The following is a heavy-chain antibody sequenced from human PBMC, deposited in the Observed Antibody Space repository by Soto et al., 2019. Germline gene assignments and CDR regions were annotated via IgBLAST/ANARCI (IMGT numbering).Heavy chain of an antibody. D-gene: IGHD2-2*01. CDR1: GGSISISTYY. CDR2: IYYSGST. V-gene: IGHV4-39*01. Sequence: SETLSLTCTVSGGSISISTYYWGWIRQPPGKGLEWIGSIYYSGSTYYRPSLKSRVTISVDTSKNQFSLKLSSVTAADTAVYYCARQVPAAMRLGWFDPWGQGTLVTVSS. CDR3: ARQVPAAMRLGWFDP. J-gene: IGHJ5*02.